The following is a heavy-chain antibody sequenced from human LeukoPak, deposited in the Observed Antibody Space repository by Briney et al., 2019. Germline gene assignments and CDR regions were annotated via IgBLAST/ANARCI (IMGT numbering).Heavy chain of an antibody. Sequence: GSLRLSCAASGFTFSSYSMNWVRQAPGKGLEWVSSISSSSSYIYYADSVKGRFTISRDNAKNSLYLQMNSLRAEDTAVYYCARVLRYFDWGATIDYWGQGTLVTVSS. CDR3: ARVLRYFDWGATIDY. CDR2: ISSSSSYI. CDR1: GFTFSSYS. V-gene: IGHV3-21*01. J-gene: IGHJ4*02. D-gene: IGHD3-9*01.